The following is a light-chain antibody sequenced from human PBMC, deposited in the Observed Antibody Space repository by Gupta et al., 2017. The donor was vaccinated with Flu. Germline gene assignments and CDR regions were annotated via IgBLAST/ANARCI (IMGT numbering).Light chain of an antibody. Sequence: TQSPLSLPVTLGQPASISCRSSQSLVHSNGNTYLTWFQQRPGQSPRRLIYRVSNRDSGVPDRFSGSGSGTDFTLKISRVEAEDVGIYYCMQGTHWPTFGQGTKVEIK. J-gene: IGKJ1*01. CDR3: MQGTHWPT. CDR1: QSLVHSNGNTY. V-gene: IGKV2-30*02. CDR2: RVS.